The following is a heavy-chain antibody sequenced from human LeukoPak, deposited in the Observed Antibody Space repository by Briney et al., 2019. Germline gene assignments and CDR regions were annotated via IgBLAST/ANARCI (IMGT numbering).Heavy chain of an antibody. CDR3: ARGNGDSFDY. V-gene: IGHV1-2*02. J-gene: IGHJ4*02. D-gene: IGHD2-8*01. CDR1: EYTFTGNY. Sequence: VASVKVSCKASEYTFTGNYMHWVRQAPGQGLEWMGWINPNSGGTNYAQKFQGRVTMTRDTSISTAYMELSRLRSDDTAVYYCARGNGDSFDYWGQGTLVTVSS. CDR2: INPNSGGT.